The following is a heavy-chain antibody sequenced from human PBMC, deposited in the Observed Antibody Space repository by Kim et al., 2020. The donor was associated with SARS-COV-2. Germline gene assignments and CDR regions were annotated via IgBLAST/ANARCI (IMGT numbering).Heavy chain of an antibody. J-gene: IGHJ6*02. CDR3: AREQYYYGSGSYDSGYYYYGMDV. CDR2: MNPNSGNT. Sequence: ASVKVSCKASGYTFTSYDINWVRQATGQGLEWMGWMNPNSGNTGYAQKFQGRVTMTRNTSISTAYMELSSLRSEDTAVYYCAREQYYYGSGSYDSGYYYYGMDVWGQGTTVTVSS. V-gene: IGHV1-8*01. D-gene: IGHD3-10*01. CDR1: GYTFTSYD.